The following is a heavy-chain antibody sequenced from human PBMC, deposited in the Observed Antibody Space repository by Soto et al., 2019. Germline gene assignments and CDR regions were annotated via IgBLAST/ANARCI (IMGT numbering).Heavy chain of an antibody. J-gene: IGHJ6*02. Sequence: GESLRLSCAASGFTFSSYGMHWVRQAPGKGLEWGAVISYDGSNKYYADSVKGRFTISRDNSKNTLYLQMNSLRAEDTAVYYCAKDSWEKYCSSTSCLYYYYYGMDVWGQGTTVTVSS. CDR1: GFTFSSYG. D-gene: IGHD2-2*01. CDR2: ISYDGSNK. V-gene: IGHV3-30*18. CDR3: AKDSWEKYCSSTSCLYYYYYGMDV.